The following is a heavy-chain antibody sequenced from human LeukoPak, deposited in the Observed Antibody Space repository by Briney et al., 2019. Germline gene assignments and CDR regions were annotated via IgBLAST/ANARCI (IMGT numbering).Heavy chain of an antibody. V-gene: IGHV3-23*01. Sequence: GGSLRLSCAASGFTFSSYAMSWVRQAPGKGLEWVSAISGSGGSTYYADSVRGRFTISRDNSKNTLYLQMNSLRAEDTAVYYCAKVSYSGSSGDAFDIWGQGTMVTVSS. CDR2: ISGSGGST. CDR3: AKVSYSGSSGDAFDI. CDR1: GFTFSSYA. J-gene: IGHJ3*02. D-gene: IGHD1-26*01.